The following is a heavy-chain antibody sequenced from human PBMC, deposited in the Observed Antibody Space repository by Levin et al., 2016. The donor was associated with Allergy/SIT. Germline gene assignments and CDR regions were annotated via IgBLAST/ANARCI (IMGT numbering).Heavy chain of an antibody. J-gene: IGHJ4*02. CDR2: IYSGGST. D-gene: IGHD2-15*01. Sequence: GESLKISCAASGFTVSSNYMSWVRQAPGKGLEWVSVIYSGGSTYYADSVKGRFTISRDNSKNTLYLQMNSLRAEDTAVYYCARDSAAGFGYWGQGTLVTVSS. V-gene: IGHV3-53*01. CDR1: GFTVSSNY. CDR3: ARDSAAGFGY.